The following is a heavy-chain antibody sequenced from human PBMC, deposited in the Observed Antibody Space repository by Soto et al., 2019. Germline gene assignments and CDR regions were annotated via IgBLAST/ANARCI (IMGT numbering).Heavy chain of an antibody. CDR2: IYYSGST. Sequence: SGTLSLTCTVSGGSISSGDYYWSWIRQPPGKGLEWIGYIYYSGSTYYNPSLKSRVTISVDTSKNQFSLKLSSVTTADTAVYYCARDLRFLEWLGPAAHYYGMDVWGQGTTVTVSS. V-gene: IGHV4-30-4*01. CDR1: GGSISSGDYY. J-gene: IGHJ6*02. D-gene: IGHD3-3*01. CDR3: ARDLRFLEWLGPAAHYYGMDV.